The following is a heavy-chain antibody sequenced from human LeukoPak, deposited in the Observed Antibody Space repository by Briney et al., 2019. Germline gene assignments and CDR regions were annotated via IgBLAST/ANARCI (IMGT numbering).Heavy chain of an antibody. CDR3: ARTVGPYYYYMDV. CDR1: GYTFTSYY. CDR2: INPSGGST. V-gene: IGHV1-46*01. D-gene: IGHD1-26*01. Sequence: GASVKVSCKASGYTFTSYYVHWVRQAPGQGLEWMGIINPSGGSTSYAQKFQGRVTMTRDTSTSTVYMELSSLRSEDTAVYYCARTVGPYYYYMDVWGKGTTVTVSS. J-gene: IGHJ6*03.